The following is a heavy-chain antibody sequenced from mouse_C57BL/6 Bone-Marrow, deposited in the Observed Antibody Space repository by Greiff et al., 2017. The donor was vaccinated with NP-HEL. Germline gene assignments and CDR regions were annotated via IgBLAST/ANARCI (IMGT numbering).Heavy chain of an antibody. D-gene: IGHD1-1*01. CDR3: ARHIYGSRTY. J-gene: IGHJ3*01. V-gene: IGHV5-6*01. CDR2: ISSGGSYT. Sequence: EVMLVESGGDLVKPGGSLKLSCAASGFTFSSYCMSWVRQTPDKRLEWVATISSGGSYTYYPDSVKGRFTISRDNAKNTLYLQMSSLKSEDTAMYYCARHIYGSRTYWGQGTLVTVSA. CDR1: GFTFSSYC.